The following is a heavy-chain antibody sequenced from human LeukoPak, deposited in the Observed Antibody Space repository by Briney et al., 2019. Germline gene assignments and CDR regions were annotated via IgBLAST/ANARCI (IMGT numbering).Heavy chain of an antibody. CDR2: ISAYNGNT. CDR1: GYTFTNYG. Sequence: ASVKVSCKASGYTFTNYGISWVRQAPGQGLEWMGWISAYNGNTNYAQKLQGRVTMTTDTSTSTDYKELRSLRSDDAAVYYCARVIAVAGSTVDYWGQGTLVTVSS. J-gene: IGHJ4*02. V-gene: IGHV1-18*01. CDR3: ARVIAVAGSTVDY. D-gene: IGHD6-19*01.